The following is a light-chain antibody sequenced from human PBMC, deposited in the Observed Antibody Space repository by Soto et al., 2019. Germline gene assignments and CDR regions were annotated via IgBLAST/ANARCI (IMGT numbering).Light chain of an antibody. Sequence: EIVLTQSPATLSLSPGERATLSCGASQSVSSSYLVWYQQKPGLAPRLLIYDASSRATGIPDRFSGSGSGTDFTLTISRLEPEDFAVYYCQQYGSSREITFGQGTRLEIK. CDR1: QSVSSSY. V-gene: IGKV3D-20*01. J-gene: IGKJ5*01. CDR2: DAS. CDR3: QQYGSSREIT.